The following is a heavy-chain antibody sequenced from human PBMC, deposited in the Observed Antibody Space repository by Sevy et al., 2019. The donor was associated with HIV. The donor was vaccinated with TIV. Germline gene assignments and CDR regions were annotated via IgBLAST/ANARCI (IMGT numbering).Heavy chain of an antibody. V-gene: IGHV1-24*01. CDR2: FDPEDAER. CDR1: GHTLTELP. D-gene: IGHD3-22*01. Sequence: ASVKVSCKFSGHTLTELPIHWVRQAPGKRLEWMGRFDPEDAERIYAQKFQGRVTMTEDTSTDTAYMELSSLRSEDTALYYCASTREYYSDNSGYFDYWGQGTLVTVSS. CDR3: ASTREYYSDNSGYFDY. J-gene: IGHJ4*02.